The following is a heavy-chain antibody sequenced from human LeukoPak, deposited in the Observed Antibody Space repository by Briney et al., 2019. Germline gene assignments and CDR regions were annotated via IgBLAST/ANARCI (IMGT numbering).Heavy chain of an antibody. CDR3: AKGQGRSQTGTMVRGPFDF. Sequence: GGSLRLSCAASGFTFSNYAISWVRQAPGKGLEWVAVISNSGGTTYYADSVKGRFTISRDNSKNTLYLQMITLRAEDTAVYYCAKGQGRSQTGTMVRGPFDFWGQGTMVTVSS. J-gene: IGHJ4*02. V-gene: IGHV3-23*01. CDR1: GFTFSNYA. D-gene: IGHD3-10*01. CDR2: ISNSGGTT.